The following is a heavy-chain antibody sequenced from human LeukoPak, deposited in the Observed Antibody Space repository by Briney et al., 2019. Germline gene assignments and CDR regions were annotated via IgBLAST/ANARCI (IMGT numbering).Heavy chain of an antibody. CDR3: ARGLNYFPIDY. V-gene: IGHV3-53*01. CDR1: GFIVSNTY. CDR2: IYIIGST. D-gene: IGHD2/OR15-2a*01. Sequence: GGSLRLSCAASGFIVSNTYMTWVRQTPGKGLEWVPVIYIIGSTFYADSVKGRFTISRDNSMNTVHLEMNSLRAEDTGIYYCARGLNYFPIDYWGQGTLVTVSS. J-gene: IGHJ4*02.